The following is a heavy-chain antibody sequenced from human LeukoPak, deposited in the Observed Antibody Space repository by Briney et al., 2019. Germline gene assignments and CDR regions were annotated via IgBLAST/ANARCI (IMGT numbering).Heavy chain of an antibody. CDR1: GFTFSSYG. J-gene: IGHJ4*02. D-gene: IGHD3-9*01. CDR3: AKVDVLRYFDWLRSLPAPDY. Sequence: GGSLRLSCAASGFTFSSYGMHWVRQAPGKGLEWVAVISYDGSNEYYADSVKGRFTISRDNSKNTLYLQMNSLRAEDTAVYYCAKVDVLRYFDWLRSLPAPDYWGQGTLVTVSS. V-gene: IGHV3-30*18. CDR2: ISYDGSNE.